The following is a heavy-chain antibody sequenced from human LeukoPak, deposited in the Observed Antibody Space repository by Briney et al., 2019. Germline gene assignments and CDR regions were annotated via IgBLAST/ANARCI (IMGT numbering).Heavy chain of an antibody. J-gene: IGHJ6*03. CDR3: ARGSTYYYDSSGYYYRQDYYYYYMDV. Sequence: SETLSLTCAVYGGSCSGYYWSWIRQPPGKGLEWIGEINHSGSTNYNPSLKSRVTISVDTSKNQFSLKLSSVTAADTAVYYCARGSTYYYDSSGYYYRQDYYYYYMDVWGKGTTVTVSS. CDR1: GGSCSGYY. V-gene: IGHV4-34*01. D-gene: IGHD3-22*01. CDR2: INHSGST.